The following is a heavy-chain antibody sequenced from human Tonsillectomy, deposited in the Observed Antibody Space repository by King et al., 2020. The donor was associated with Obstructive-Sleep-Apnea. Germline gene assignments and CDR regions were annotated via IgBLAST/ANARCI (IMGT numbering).Heavy chain of an antibody. Sequence: QLQESGPGLVKPSETLSLTCTVSGASITTYYWSWIRQPPGKGLEWIGYFYYSGSTNYNPSLKSRVTMSVDTSKNQFSLNLSSVTAADTAVYYCARDLGESSGWYAFVDWGQVTLVSVSS. CDR1: GASITTYY. D-gene: IGHD6-19*01. J-gene: IGHJ4*02. CDR3: ARDLGESSGWYAFVD. V-gene: IGHV4-59*01. CDR2: FYYSGST.